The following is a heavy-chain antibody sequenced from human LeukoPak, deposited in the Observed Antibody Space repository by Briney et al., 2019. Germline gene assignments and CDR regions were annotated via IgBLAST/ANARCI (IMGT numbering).Heavy chain of an antibody. CDR3: AKGLREYDFWSGYAT. D-gene: IGHD3-3*01. J-gene: IGHJ5*02. Sequence: PGGSLRLSCAASGFTFSSYAMMWVRQAPGKGPDWVSTISVSGGSPNYADSVKGRFTISRDNSKNTLFLQMNSLRAEDTALYYCAKGLREYDFWSGYATWGQGTLVTVSS. CDR2: ISVSGGSP. CDR1: GFTFSSYA. V-gene: IGHV3-23*01.